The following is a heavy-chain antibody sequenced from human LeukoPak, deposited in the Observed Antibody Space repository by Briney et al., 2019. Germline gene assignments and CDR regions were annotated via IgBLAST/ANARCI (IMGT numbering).Heavy chain of an antibody. CDR1: GGSISSSSYY. Sequence: SETLSLTCTVSGGSISSSSYYWGWIRQPPGKGLEWIGSIYYSGSTYYNPSLKSRVTISVDTSKNQFSLKLSSVTAADTAVYYCARTPVTRQQLVPTDFDYWGQGTLVTVSP. J-gene: IGHJ4*02. D-gene: IGHD6-13*01. CDR2: IYYSGST. V-gene: IGHV4-39*01. CDR3: ARTPVTRQQLVPTDFDY.